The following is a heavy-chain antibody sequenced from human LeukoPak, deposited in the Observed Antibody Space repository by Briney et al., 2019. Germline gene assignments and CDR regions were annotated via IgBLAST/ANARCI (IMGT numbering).Heavy chain of an antibody. Sequence: VQPGRSLRLSCAASGFTFSSYGMPWVRQAPGKGLEWVAVISYDGRTKYYADSVNGRFSISRDNSKNTLYLQMNSLRAEDTAVYYCVKAGHCGGDCYSIMDYWGQGTLVTVSS. V-gene: IGHV3-30*18. J-gene: IGHJ4*02. CDR1: GFTFSSYG. CDR2: ISYDGRTK. CDR3: VKAGHCGGDCYSIMDY. D-gene: IGHD2-21*02.